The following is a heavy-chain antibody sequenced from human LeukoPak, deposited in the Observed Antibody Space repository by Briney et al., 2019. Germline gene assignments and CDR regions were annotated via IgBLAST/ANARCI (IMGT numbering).Heavy chain of an antibody. Sequence: PSETLSLTCAVYGGSFSGYYWSWIRQPPGKGLEWIGEINHSGSTNYNPSLKSRVTISVDTSKNQFSLKLSSVTAADTAVYYCARGPAPTYSSSSKNFQHWGQGTLVTVSS. J-gene: IGHJ1*01. CDR2: INHSGST. D-gene: IGHD6-6*01. CDR1: GGSFSGYY. V-gene: IGHV4-34*01. CDR3: ARGPAPTYSSSSKNFQH.